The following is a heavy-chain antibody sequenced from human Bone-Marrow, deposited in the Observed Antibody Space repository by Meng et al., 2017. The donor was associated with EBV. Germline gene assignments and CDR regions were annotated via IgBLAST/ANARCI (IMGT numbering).Heavy chain of an antibody. V-gene: IGHV1-18*01. J-gene: IGHJ4*02. CDR1: GYNFTNYG. Sequence: QVQLGQSGAEVKKPGASVKVSCKGSGYNFTNYGIGWVRQAPGQALEWMGGISAYNGNTNYAQKFQGRLTMTTDTSTSTAYMELRSLRSDDTAFYYCARDQVVPAAMHYWGQGTLVTVSS. CDR2: ISAYNGNT. D-gene: IGHD2-2*01. CDR3: ARDQVVPAAMHY.